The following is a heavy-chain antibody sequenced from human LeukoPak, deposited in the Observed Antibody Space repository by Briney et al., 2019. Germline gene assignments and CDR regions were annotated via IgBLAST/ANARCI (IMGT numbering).Heavy chain of an antibody. CDR3: ARDLGDTASYYFDD. V-gene: IGHV3-74*01. Sequence: ETGGSLRLSCAASGFTFSRYWMHWVRQAPGKGLVWVSLIKSDGSSSTYADSVKGRFTISRDSAKNTLYLQMNSLRAEDTAVYYCARDLGDTASYYFDDWGQGTLVTVSS. CDR1: GFTFSRYW. J-gene: IGHJ4*02. D-gene: IGHD5-18*01. CDR2: IKSDGSSS.